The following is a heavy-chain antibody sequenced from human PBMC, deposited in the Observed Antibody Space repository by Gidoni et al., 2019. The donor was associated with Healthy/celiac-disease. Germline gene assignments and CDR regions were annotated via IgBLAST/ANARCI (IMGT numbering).Heavy chain of an antibody. J-gene: IGHJ4*02. V-gene: IGHV3-7*04. CDR2: IKQDGNEK. Sequence: EVQLVESGGGLVQPGGSLILSCAASGFTFSSYWMSWVRQAPGKGLEWVAKIKQDGNEKYYVDSVKGRFTISRDNAKNSLYLQMNSLRAEDTAVYYCARDRQWLVQGEFDYWGQGTLVTVSS. D-gene: IGHD6-19*01. CDR3: ARDRQWLVQGEFDY. CDR1: GFTFSSYW.